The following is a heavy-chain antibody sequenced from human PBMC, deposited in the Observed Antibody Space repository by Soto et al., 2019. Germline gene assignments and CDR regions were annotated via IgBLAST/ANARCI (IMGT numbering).Heavy chain of an antibody. V-gene: IGHV3-21*01. CDR2: IVGGAGPI. J-gene: IGHJ5*02. CDR3: ARGYTGYCSGGTCYWFDP. Sequence: EVQLVESGGGRAKPGGSLGFPFAPSEFPFISYPINWFRQPPGKGWEGVSSIVGGAGPINYADSLKGQSPISRDNAKKSLYLQMNSLRAEDTAVYYCARGYTGYCSGGTCYWFDPWGQGTLVTVSS. D-gene: IGHD2-15*01. CDR1: EFPFISYP.